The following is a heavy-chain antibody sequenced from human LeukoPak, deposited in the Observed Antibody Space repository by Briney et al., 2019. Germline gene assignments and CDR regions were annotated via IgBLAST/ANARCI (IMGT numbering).Heavy chain of an antibody. Sequence: ASVKVSCKASGYTFSSYIISWVRQAPGQGLEWMGWISAYNDNTNYAQKLQGRVTMTTDTSTSTAYMELRSLRSDDTAVYYCARGQMVRGVITPDYYYGMDVWGQGTTVTVSS. D-gene: IGHD3-10*01. CDR2: ISAYNDNT. CDR1: GYTFSSYI. CDR3: ARGQMVRGVITPDYYYGMDV. V-gene: IGHV1-18*01. J-gene: IGHJ6*02.